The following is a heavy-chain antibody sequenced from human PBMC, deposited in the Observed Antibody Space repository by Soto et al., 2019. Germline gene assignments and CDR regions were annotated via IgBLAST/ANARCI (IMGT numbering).Heavy chain of an antibody. D-gene: IGHD6-13*01. J-gene: IGHJ6*02. CDR1: GGTFSSYA. CDR2: IIPIFGTA. CDR3: ARASSSWKNKLYYYYYGMDV. V-gene: IGHV1-69*06. Sequence: ASVKVSCKASGGTFSSYAISWVRQAPGQGLEWMGGIIPIFGTANYAQKFQGRVTITADKSTSTAYMELSSLRSEDTAVYYCARASSSWKNKLYYYYYGMDVWGQGTTVTVSS.